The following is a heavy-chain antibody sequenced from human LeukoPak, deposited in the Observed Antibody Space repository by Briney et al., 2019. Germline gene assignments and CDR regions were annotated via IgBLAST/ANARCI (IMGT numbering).Heavy chain of an antibody. D-gene: IGHD1-26*01. V-gene: IGHV4-59*01. CDR1: GGSISGYY. J-gene: IGHJ4*02. CDR2: FYYTGSA. CDR3: ARGSGGSYRGAFDY. Sequence: PSETMSLTCAVYGGSISGYYWSWIRQPPGKGLDWIGYFYYTGSAYYSPSLKSRVTMSVDTSKNQFSMKLTSVTAADTGVYYCARGSGGSYRGAFDYWGQGTVVTVSS.